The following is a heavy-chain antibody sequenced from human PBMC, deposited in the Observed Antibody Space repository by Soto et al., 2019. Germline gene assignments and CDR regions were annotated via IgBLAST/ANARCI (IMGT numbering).Heavy chain of an antibody. CDR2: MNPNCGNT. D-gene: IGHD2-8*01. CDR1: PYTFTTYD. CDR3: VRYAVAATF. Sequence: ASGKFACKASPYTFTTYDIHWVREATGQGREWMGWMNPNCGNTGYAQKFQGRITLTRDPSISAAYRELSSLTSDGTGIFFGVRYAVAATFGGQGTQVTVSS. V-gene: IGHV1-8*02. J-gene: IGHJ4*02.